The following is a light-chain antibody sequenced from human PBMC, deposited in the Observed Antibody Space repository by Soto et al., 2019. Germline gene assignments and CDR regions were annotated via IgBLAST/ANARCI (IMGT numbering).Light chain of an antibody. CDR3: QQNNKWPPVT. V-gene: IGKV3D-20*01. CDR2: DAS. CDR1: QSVSGRH. Sequence: EIVLTQSPATLSLSPGERATLSCGASQSVSGRHLAWYQQKPGLAPRLLIYDASSRATGIPDRFSGSGSGTDFTLTSSSLQSEDFAFYYCQQNNKWPPVTFGGGTKVDIK. J-gene: IGKJ4*01.